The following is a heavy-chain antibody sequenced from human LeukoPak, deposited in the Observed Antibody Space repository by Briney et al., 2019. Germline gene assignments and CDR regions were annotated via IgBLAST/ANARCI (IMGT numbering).Heavy chain of an antibody. D-gene: IGHD3-22*01. J-gene: IGHJ4*02. CDR2: ISGSGGST. CDR1: GFTFSSYA. V-gene: IGHV3-23*01. Sequence: GGSLRLSCAASGFTFSSYAMSRVRQAPGKGLEWVSAISGSGGSTYYADSVKGRFTISSDNSKNTLYLQMNSLRAEDTAVYYCAELVVAVFDYWGQGTLVTVSS. CDR3: AELVVAVFDY.